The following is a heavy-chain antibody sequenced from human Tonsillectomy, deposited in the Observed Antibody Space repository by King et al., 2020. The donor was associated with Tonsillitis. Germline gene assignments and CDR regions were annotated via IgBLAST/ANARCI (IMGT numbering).Heavy chain of an antibody. CDR3: ARDRPITGPLPSNSALDY. D-gene: IGHD1-20*01. V-gene: IGHV3-48*01. CDR2: ISSISSTI. Sequence: VQLVESGGGLVQPGGSLRLSCAASGFTFSSYSMNWVRQAPGKGLEWVSYISSISSTIYYADSVKGRFTISRDNAKTSLYLQMNSLRAEDTAVYYCARDRPITGPLPSNSALDYWGQGTLVTVSS. CDR1: GFTFSSYS. J-gene: IGHJ4*02.